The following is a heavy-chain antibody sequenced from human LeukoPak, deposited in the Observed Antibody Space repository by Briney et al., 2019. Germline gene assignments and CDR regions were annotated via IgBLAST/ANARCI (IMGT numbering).Heavy chain of an antibody. CDR1: GGSISSGGYY. D-gene: IGHD3-10*01. J-gene: IGHJ5*02. CDR3: ARRHRIHYYGSGSYYNNWFDP. Sequence: SETLSLTCTVSGGSISSGGYYWSWIRQHPGKGLEWIGYIYYSGSTYYNPSLKSRVTISVDTSKNQFSLKLSSVTAADTAVYYCARRHRIHYYGSGSYYNNWFDPWGQGTLVTVSS. V-gene: IGHV4-31*03. CDR2: IYYSGST.